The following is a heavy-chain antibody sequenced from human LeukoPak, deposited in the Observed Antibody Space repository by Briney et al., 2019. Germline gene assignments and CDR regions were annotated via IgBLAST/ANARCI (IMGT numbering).Heavy chain of an antibody. J-gene: IGHJ4*02. Sequence: ASVKVSCKASGYTFTSYGISWVRQAPGQGLEWMGRINPNSGGTNYAQKLQGRVTMTRDTSISTAYMELSRLRSDDTAVYYCARSVIGANDYWGQGTLVTVSS. D-gene: IGHD3-16*02. CDR1: GYTFTSYG. CDR2: INPNSGGT. CDR3: ARSVIGANDY. V-gene: IGHV1-2*06.